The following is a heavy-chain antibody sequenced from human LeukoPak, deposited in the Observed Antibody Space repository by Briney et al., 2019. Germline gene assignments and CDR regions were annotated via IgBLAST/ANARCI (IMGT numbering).Heavy chain of an antibody. V-gene: IGHV3-20*04. CDR3: ARQGTYYDILTGSPLDY. Sequence: PGGSLRLSCAASGFTFDDYGMSWVRQAPGKGLEWVSGINWNGGSTGYADSVKGRFTISRDNAKNSLYLQMNSLRAEDTALYYCARQGTYYDILTGSPLDYWGQGTLVTVSS. CDR1: GFTFDDYG. J-gene: IGHJ4*02. CDR2: INWNGGST. D-gene: IGHD3-9*01.